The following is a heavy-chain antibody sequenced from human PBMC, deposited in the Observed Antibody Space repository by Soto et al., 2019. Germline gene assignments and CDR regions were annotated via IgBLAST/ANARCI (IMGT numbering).Heavy chain of an antibody. Sequence: QVQLVQSGAEVKKPGASVKVSCKAFEYTFTSYDINWVRQATGQGLEWKGWMDPNSGNTGYAQKFQGRVTMTRNTSINTAYMELSSLRSKDTSVYYCARAYRGYSYDPFDYWGQGTLVTVSS. D-gene: IGHD5-18*01. CDR3: ARAYRGYSYDPFDY. V-gene: IGHV1-8*01. CDR2: MDPNSGNT. J-gene: IGHJ4*02. CDR1: EYTFTSYD.